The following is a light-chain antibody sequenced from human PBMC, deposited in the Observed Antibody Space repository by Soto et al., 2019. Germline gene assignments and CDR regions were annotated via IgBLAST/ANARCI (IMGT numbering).Light chain of an antibody. Sequence: DVVMTQSPLSLPVTLGQPASISCRSSRSLVYSDGNAYLNWFQQRPGQSPRRLIYKASNRDSGVPDRFSGSGSGKDFTLQISRVEAEDVGVYYCMQATHLPPTFGRGTRVEIK. J-gene: IGKJ1*01. CDR2: KAS. CDR3: MQATHLPPT. CDR1: RSLVYSDGNAY. V-gene: IGKV2-30*01.